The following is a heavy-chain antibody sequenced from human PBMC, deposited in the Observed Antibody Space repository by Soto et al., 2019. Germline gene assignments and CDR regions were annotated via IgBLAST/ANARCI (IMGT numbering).Heavy chain of an antibody. Sequence: GGSLRLSCAASGFTFSSYGMHWVRQAPGKGLEWVAVIWYDGSNKYYADSVKGRFTISRDNSKNTLYLQMNSLRAEDTAVYYCARDGPSYGPVYYYGMDVWGQGTTVTVSS. CDR3: ARDGPSYGPVYYYGMDV. CDR2: IWYDGSNK. V-gene: IGHV3-33*01. CDR1: GFTFSSYG. J-gene: IGHJ6*02. D-gene: IGHD5-18*01.